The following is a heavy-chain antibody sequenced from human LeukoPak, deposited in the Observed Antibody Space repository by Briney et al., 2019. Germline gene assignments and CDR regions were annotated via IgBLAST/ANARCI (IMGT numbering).Heavy chain of an antibody. D-gene: IGHD1-26*01. CDR1: GFSLSGFA. J-gene: IGHJ4*02. Sequence: GGSLRLSCGGFGFSLSGFAMHWVRQAPGKGLEYVSVISSNGGSTYYANSVKGRFTISRDNSKNTLYLQMGSLRAEDMAVYYCAREWVTGSGSYFDYWGQGTLVTVSS. V-gene: IGHV3-64*01. CDR3: AREWVTGSGSYFDY. CDR2: ISSNGGST.